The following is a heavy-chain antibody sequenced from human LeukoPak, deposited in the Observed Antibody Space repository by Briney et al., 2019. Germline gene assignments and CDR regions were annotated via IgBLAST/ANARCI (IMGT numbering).Heavy chain of an antibody. CDR1: GFTFGKYW. D-gene: IGHD6-13*01. CDR2: ISGSGGST. V-gene: IGHV3-23*01. J-gene: IGHJ6*02. CDR3: AKQYSSWYYYYYGMDV. Sequence: GGSLRLSCVASGFTFGKYWMSWVRQAPGKGLEWVSAISGSGGSTYYADSVKGRFTISRDNSKNTLYLQMNSLRAEDTAVYYCAKQYSSWYYYYYGMDVWGQGTTVTVSS.